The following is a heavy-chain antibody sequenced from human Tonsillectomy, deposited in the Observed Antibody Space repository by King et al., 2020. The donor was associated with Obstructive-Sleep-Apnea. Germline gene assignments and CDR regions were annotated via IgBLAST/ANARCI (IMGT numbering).Heavy chain of an antibody. CDR2: IYWDDDK. D-gene: IGHD3-10*01. J-gene: IGHJ5*02. V-gene: IGHV2-5*02. CDR3: AHRGFSGSGIYYNDNWFDP. CDR1: GFSLSTSGVG. Sequence: TLKESGPTLVKPTQTLTLTCTFSGFSLSTSGVGVGWIRQPPRKALEWLALIYWDDDKRYSPSLKSRLTITKDTSKNQVVLTMTNMDPVDTATYYCAHRGFSGSGIYYNDNWFDPWGQGTLVTVSS.